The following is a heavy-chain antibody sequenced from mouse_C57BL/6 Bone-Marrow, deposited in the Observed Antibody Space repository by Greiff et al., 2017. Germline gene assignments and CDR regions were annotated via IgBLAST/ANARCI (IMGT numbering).Heavy chain of an antibody. Sequence: VQLQESGAELARPGASVKLSCKASGYTFTSYGISWVKQRTGQGLEWIGEIYPRSGNTYYNEKFKGKATLTADKSSSTAYMELRSLTSEDSAVYFCARWCYGSGYVWYFDVWGTGTTVTVSS. CDR1: GYTFTSYG. CDR3: ARWCYGSGYVWYFDV. J-gene: IGHJ1*03. D-gene: IGHD1-1*01. V-gene: IGHV1-81*01. CDR2: IYPRSGNT.